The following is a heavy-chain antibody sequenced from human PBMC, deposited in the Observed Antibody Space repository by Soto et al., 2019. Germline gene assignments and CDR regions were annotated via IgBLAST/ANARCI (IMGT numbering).Heavy chain of an antibody. Sequence: SETLSLTCTVSGGSISSGGYYWSWIRQHPGKGLEWIGYIYYSGSTYYNPSLKSRVTISVDTSKNQFSLKLSSVTAADTAVYYCARNYYDNLGMDVWGQGTTVTV. CDR1: GGSISSGGYY. J-gene: IGHJ6*02. D-gene: IGHD3-22*01. CDR3: ARNYYDNLGMDV. V-gene: IGHV4-31*03. CDR2: IYYSGST.